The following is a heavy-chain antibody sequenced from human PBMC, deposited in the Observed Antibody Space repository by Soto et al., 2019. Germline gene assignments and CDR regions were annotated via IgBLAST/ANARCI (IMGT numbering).Heavy chain of an antibody. D-gene: IGHD3-10*01. J-gene: IGHJ4*02. Sequence: QVQLQESGPGLVKPSETLSLTCTVSGGSISSYYWSWIRQPPGKGLERIGYIYYSGSTNYNPSLKSRATISVDTSKNQFSLKLNSMTAADTAVYYCARHNYGSGSTYFDYWGQGTLVTVSS. V-gene: IGHV4-59*08. CDR3: ARHNYGSGSTYFDY. CDR1: GGSISSYY. CDR2: IYYSGST.